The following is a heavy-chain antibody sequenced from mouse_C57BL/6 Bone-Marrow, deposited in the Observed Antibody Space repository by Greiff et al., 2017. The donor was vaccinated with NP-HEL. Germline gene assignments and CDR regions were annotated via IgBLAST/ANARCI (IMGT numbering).Heavy chain of an antibody. J-gene: IGHJ1*03. CDR3: ARERGNFDV. CDR2: INYDGSST. CDR1: GFTFSDYY. Sequence: DVQLQESEGGLVQPGSSMKLSCTASGFTFSDYYMAWVRQVPEKGLEWVANINYDGSSTYYLDSLKSRFIISSANAKNILYLQMSSLKSEDTATYYCARERGNFDVWGTGTTVTVSS. V-gene: IGHV5-16*01.